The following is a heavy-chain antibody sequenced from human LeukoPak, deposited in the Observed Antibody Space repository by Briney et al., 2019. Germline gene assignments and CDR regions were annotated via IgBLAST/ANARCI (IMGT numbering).Heavy chain of an antibody. CDR2: IYHSGST. D-gene: IGHD5-18*01. CDR3: AKNFGIQLWSIDY. J-gene: IGHJ4*02. V-gene: IGHV4-61*02. Sequence: ASQTLSLTCTVSGGSISSGSYYWSWIRQPAGKGLEWIGSIYHSGSTYYNPSLKSRVTISVDTSKNQFSLKLSSVTAADTAVYYCAKNFGIQLWSIDYWGQGTLVTVSS. CDR1: GGSISSGSYY.